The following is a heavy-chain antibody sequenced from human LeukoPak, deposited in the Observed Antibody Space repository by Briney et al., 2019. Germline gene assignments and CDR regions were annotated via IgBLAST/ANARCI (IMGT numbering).Heavy chain of an antibody. V-gene: IGHV3-23*01. D-gene: IGHD6-13*01. CDR1: GFAFSSYA. CDR3: AKESEERSIWYYFDY. CDR2: ISGSGGST. J-gene: IGHJ4*02. Sequence: GGSLRLSCAASGFAFSSYAMNWVRLAPGKGLEWLSGISGSGGSTYYADSVKGRFTISRDNSKNTLYLQLNSLRPEDTAVYYCAKESEERSIWYYFDYWGQGTLVTVAS.